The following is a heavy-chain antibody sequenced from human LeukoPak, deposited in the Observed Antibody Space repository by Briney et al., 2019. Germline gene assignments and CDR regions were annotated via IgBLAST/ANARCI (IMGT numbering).Heavy chain of an antibody. J-gene: IGHJ5*02. CDR2: ISYDGSNK. CDR1: GFTFSSYA. V-gene: IGHV3-30*04. D-gene: IGHD3-10*01. CDR3: ARGRYDYDL. Sequence: GGSLRLSCAASGFTFSSYAVHWVRQAPGKGLEWVAVISYDGSNKYYADSVKGRFTISRDNSKNTLYLQMNSLRAEGTAVYYCARGRYDYDLWGQGTLVTVSS.